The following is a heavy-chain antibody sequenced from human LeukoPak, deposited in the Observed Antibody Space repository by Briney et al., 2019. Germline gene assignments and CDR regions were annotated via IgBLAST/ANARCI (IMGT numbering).Heavy chain of an antibody. J-gene: IGHJ4*02. Sequence: GGSLRLSCAASGVIISSYAMSWVRQAPGKGLEWVSGVSSSGDYTYYANSVKGRFTISRDNSKNTLYLQLSSLRVEDTAVYYCAKEIYAYGSRGFNYWGQGTLVTVSS. CDR2: VSSSGDYT. V-gene: IGHV3-23*01. CDR1: GVIISSYA. CDR3: AKEIYAYGSRGFNY. D-gene: IGHD3-10*01.